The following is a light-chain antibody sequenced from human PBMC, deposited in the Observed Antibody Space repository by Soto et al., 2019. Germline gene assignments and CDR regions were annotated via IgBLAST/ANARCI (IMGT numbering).Light chain of an antibody. CDR2: DVS. J-gene: IGLJ1*01. Sequence: QSALTQPASVSGSPGQSVTISCTGTSSDVGAYTFVSWYQQHPDKVPKLMIFDVSRRPSGVSDRFSGSKSGNTASLTISGLHPDDDDAYYCSSSTSSSTHVFGSGTKVTVL. CDR3: SSSTSSSTHV. V-gene: IGLV2-14*03. CDR1: SSDVGAYTF.